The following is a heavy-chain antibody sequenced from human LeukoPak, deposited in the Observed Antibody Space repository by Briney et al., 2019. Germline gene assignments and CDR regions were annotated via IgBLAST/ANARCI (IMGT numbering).Heavy chain of an antibody. V-gene: IGHV4-4*02. CDR1: GGSISSSNW. J-gene: IGHJ4*02. D-gene: IGHD6-13*01. Sequence: PSETLSLTCAVSGGSISSSNWWSWVRQPPGKGLEWIGEINHSGSTNYNPSLKSRVTISVDTSKNQFSLKLSSVTAADTAVYYCASSSSWGYYFDYWGQGTLVTVSS. CDR3: ASSSSWGYYFDY. CDR2: INHSGST.